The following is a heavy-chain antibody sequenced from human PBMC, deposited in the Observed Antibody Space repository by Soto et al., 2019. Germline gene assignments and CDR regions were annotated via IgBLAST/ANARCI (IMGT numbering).Heavy chain of an antibody. CDR3: ARDGYGDYVAGYYYYYGMDV. D-gene: IGHD4-17*01. V-gene: IGHV3-74*01. J-gene: IGHJ6*02. Sequence: GGSLRLSCAASGFTFSSYWMHWVRQAPGKGLVWVSRINSDGSSTSYADSVKGRFTISRDNAKNTLYLQMNSLRAEGTAVYYCARDGYGDYVAGYYYYYGMDVWGQGTTVTVSS. CDR1: GFTFSSYW. CDR2: INSDGSST.